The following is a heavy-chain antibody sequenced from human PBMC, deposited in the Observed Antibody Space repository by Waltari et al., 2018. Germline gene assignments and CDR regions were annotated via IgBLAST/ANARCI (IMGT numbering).Heavy chain of an antibody. CDR1: GDSVSSNTAA. D-gene: IGHD3-22*01. CDR3: ARDRGRGRGGFYDSSGYYYFDY. J-gene: IGHJ4*02. V-gene: IGHV6-1*01. Sequence: QVPLQQSGPGLVKPSQTLPLTCAISGDSVSSNTAAWTWIRQSQARGLEWLGRTYYRSKWYNDYAVSVKSRITINPDTSKNQFSLQLNSVTPEDTAVYYCARDRGRGRGGFYDSSGYYYFDYWGQGTLVTISS. CDR2: TYYRSKWYN.